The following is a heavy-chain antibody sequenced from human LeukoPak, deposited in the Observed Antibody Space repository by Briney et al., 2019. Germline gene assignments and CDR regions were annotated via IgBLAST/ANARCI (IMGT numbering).Heavy chain of an antibody. D-gene: IGHD3-22*01. V-gene: IGHV4-4*07. CDR3: ARETYDSSGSPPRSFDL. CDR2: IYTSGST. Sequence: SETLSLTCTVSGGSISSYYWSWIRQPAGKGLEWIGRIYTSGSTNYNPSLKSRVTMSVDTSKNQFSLKLSSVTAADTAVYYCARETYDSSGSPPRSFDLWGRGTLVTVSS. CDR1: GGSISSYY. J-gene: IGHJ2*01.